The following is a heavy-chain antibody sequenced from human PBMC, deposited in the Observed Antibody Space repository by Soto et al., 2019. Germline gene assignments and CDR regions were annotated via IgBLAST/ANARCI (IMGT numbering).Heavy chain of an antibody. CDR3: AKNPGYNYGLDAFDI. Sequence: QVPLVESGGGVVQPGRSLRVSCAASGFTFSSFGMHWVRQAPGKGLEWVAVMSYDGSDKYYGDSVKGRFTISRDNSKNTLYLQMNSLRAEDTAVYYCAKNPGYNYGLDAFDIWGQGTMVTVSS. D-gene: IGHD5-18*01. J-gene: IGHJ3*02. CDR2: MSYDGSDK. V-gene: IGHV3-30*18. CDR1: GFTFSSFG.